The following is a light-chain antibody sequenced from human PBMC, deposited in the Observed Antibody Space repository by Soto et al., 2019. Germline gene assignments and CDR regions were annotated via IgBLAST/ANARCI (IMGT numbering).Light chain of an antibody. Sequence: EIVLTQSPGTLSLSPGERATLSCRASQSVSSSYLARYQQKPGQAPRLLIYGASSRATGIPDRFSGSGSGTDFTLTSSRLEPEDFAVYYCQQYGSLPRTFGQGTKVHIQ. J-gene: IGKJ1*01. CDR1: QSVSSSY. V-gene: IGKV3-20*01. CDR3: QQYGSLPRT. CDR2: GAS.